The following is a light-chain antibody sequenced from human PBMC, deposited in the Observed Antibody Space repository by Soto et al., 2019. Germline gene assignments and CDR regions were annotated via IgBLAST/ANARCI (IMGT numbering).Light chain of an antibody. V-gene: IGLV1-47*01. CDR2: KDS. Sequence: QSALTQPPSASGTPGQRVTISCSGSRSNIGSSNVYWYQQLPGTAPKLLIYKDSQRPSWVPDRFSGSKSGTSASLAISGLRSEDEAEYYCAAWDDSLRGAVFGGGTQLTVL. J-gene: IGLJ7*01. CDR3: AAWDDSLRGAV. CDR1: RSNIGSSN.